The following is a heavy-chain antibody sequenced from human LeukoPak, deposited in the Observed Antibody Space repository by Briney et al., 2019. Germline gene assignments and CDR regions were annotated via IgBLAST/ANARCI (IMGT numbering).Heavy chain of an antibody. CDR1: GFSLSTYW. CDR2: IKQDGSET. CDR3: ARARTGMNPFPHSFDY. V-gene: IGHV3-7*01. D-gene: IGHD1-1*01. Sequence: GGSLRLSCAASGFSLSTYWMIWVRQAPGKGREGMANIKQDGSETYYVDSVRGRFSISKDNAKNSLYLQMNSLRAEDTAVYYCARARTGMNPFPHSFDYWGQGALVTVSS. J-gene: IGHJ4*02.